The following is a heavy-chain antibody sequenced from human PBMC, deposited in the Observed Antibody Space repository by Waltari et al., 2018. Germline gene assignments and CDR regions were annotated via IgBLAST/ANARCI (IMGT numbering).Heavy chain of an antibody. D-gene: IGHD3-22*01. Sequence: QVQLVESGGGVVQPRGSLRLSCAASGFTFNSYGMPWVRQAPGKGLEWVAFIRYDGSNKYYVDSVKGRFTISRDNSKNTLHLQMNSLSEEDTAVYYCARDPNSSGYPTCFDYWGQGTLVTVSS. CDR3: ARDPNSSGYPTCFDY. J-gene: IGHJ4*02. CDR1: GFTFNSYG. V-gene: IGHV3-30*02. CDR2: IRYDGSNK.